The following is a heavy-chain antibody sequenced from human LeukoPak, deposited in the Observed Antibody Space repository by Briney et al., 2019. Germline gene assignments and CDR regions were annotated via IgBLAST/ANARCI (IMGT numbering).Heavy chain of an antibody. CDR2: ISYDGSNK. V-gene: IGHV3-30*04. J-gene: IGHJ4*02. CDR3: AALPAFDY. D-gene: IGHD2-2*01. CDR1: GFTFSSYA. Sequence: GGSLRLSCAASGFTFSSYAMHWVRQAPGKGLEWVAVISYDGSNKYYADSVKGRFTISRDNSKNTLYLQINSLRAEDTAVYYCAALPAFDYWGQGTLVTVSS.